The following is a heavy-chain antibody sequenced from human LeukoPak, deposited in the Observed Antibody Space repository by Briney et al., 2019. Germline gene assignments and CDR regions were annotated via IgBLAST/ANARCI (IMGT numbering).Heavy chain of an antibody. CDR3: ARDVRLGELSLPYYFDY. Sequence: ASVKVSCKASGGTFSGYAISWVQQAPGQGLEWMGGIIPIFGTANYAQKFQGRVTITADESTSTAYMELSSLRSEDTAVYYCARDVRLGELSLPYYFDYWGQGTLVTVSS. V-gene: IGHV1-69*13. CDR1: GGTFSGYA. D-gene: IGHD3-16*02. J-gene: IGHJ4*02. CDR2: IIPIFGTA.